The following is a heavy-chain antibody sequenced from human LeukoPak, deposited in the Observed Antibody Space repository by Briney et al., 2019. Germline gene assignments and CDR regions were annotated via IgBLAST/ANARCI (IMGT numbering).Heavy chain of an antibody. CDR3: AREIGVATIVPHY. CDR2: INPNSGGT. D-gene: IGHD5-12*01. Sequence: ASVKVSCKASGYTFTGYYMHWVRQAPGQGLEWMGWINPNSGGTNYAQKFQGRVTMTRDTSISTAYMELSSLRSEDTAVYYCAREIGVATIVPHYWGQGTLVTVSS. J-gene: IGHJ4*02. CDR1: GYTFTGYY. V-gene: IGHV1-2*02.